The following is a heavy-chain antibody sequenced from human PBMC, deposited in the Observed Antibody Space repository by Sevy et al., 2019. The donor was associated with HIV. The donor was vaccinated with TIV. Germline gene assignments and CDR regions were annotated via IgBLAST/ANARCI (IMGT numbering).Heavy chain of an antibody. J-gene: IGHJ6*02. CDR3: TWDHDHYYGMNV. CDR1: GFTFTNAW. V-gene: IGHV3-15*07. D-gene: IGHD1-1*01. CDR2: IKSKGGGGTI. Sequence: GGSLRLSCAASGFTFTNAWMNWVRQAPGKGLEWVGRIKSKGGGGTIDYAAPVKGRFSISRDDSKNTLYLQMNSLKIEDTALYYCTWDHDHYYGMNVRGQGTTVTVSS.